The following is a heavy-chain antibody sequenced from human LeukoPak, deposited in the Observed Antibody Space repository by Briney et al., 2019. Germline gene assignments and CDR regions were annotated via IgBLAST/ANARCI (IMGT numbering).Heavy chain of an antibody. Sequence: ASVKVSCKASGYTFTSYGISWVRQAPGQGLEWMGWISAYNGNTNYAQKLQGRVTMTTDTSTSTAYMELSSLRSEDTAVYYCATDGGYSSGWYYFDYWGQGTLVTVSS. CDR3: ATDGGYSSGWYYFDY. CDR1: GYTFTSYG. V-gene: IGHV1-18*01. J-gene: IGHJ4*02. CDR2: ISAYNGNT. D-gene: IGHD6-19*01.